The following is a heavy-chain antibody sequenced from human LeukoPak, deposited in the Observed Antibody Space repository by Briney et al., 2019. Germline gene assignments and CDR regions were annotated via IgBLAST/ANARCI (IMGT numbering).Heavy chain of an antibody. V-gene: IGHV5-51*01. CDR2: IYPGDSDT. D-gene: IGHD1-26*01. CDR1: GYSFTSYW. CDR3: ARILGTPRGPLDY. Sequence: GESLKISCKASGYSFTSYWIGWVRQMPGKGLEWMGIIYPGDSDTRYSPSFQGQVTISVDESITTAYLQWSSLRASDTAMYYCARILGTPRGPLDYWGQGTLVTVSS. J-gene: IGHJ4*02.